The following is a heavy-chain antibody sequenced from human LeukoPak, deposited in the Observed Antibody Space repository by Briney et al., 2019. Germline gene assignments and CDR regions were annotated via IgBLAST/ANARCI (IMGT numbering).Heavy chain of an antibody. CDR2: ISYDGSNK. CDR3: ARGAPWATYYYDSSGYGALIDY. CDR1: GFTFSSYA. D-gene: IGHD3-22*01. Sequence: PGGSLRLSCAASGFTFSSYAMHWVRQAPGKGLEWGAVISYDGSNKYYADSVKGRFTISRDNSKNTLYLQTNSLRAEDTAVYYCARGAPWATYYYDSSGYGALIDYWGQGTLVTVSS. J-gene: IGHJ4*02. V-gene: IGHV3-30*04.